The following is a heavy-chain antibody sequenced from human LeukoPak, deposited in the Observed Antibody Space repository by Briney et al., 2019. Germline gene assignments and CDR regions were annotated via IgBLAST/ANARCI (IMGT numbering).Heavy chain of an antibody. J-gene: IGHJ5*02. Sequence: SGGSLRLSCAASGFTFSSYSMNWVRQAPGKGLEWVSSISSSSSYIYYADSVKGRFTISRDNAKNSLYLQMNSLRAEDTAVYYCARDYPAGPSMVNWFDPWGQGTLVTVSS. CDR2: ISSSSSYI. CDR3: ARDYPAGPSMVNWFDP. D-gene: IGHD2-8*01. CDR1: GFTFSSYS. V-gene: IGHV3-21*01.